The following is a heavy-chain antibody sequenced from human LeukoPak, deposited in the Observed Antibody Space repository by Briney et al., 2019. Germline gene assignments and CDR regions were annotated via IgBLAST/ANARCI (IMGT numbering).Heavy chain of an antibody. J-gene: IGHJ4*02. CDR2: INPNSGGK. V-gene: IGHV1-2*02. Sequence: ASVKVSSKASGYTSTVNYMHCVRPAPEQGREWKRWINPNSGGKSYAQKCQGRDNMTRDTSISAAYMELSRLRSDDTAVYYCARADKLGPTDYWGQGTLVTVSS. CDR3: ARADKLGPTDY. CDR1: GYTSTVNY. D-gene: IGHD7-27*01.